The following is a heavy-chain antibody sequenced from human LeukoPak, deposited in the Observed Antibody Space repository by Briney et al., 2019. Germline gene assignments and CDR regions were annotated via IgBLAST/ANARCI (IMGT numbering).Heavy chain of an antibody. CDR1: GGSISSGDYY. CDR2: IYDSGST. J-gene: IGHJ4*02. CDR3: AREASSSGLDY. V-gene: IGHV4-30-4*08. D-gene: IGHD6-6*01. Sequence: SQTLSLTCTVSGGSISSGDYYWSWIRQPPGTGLEWIGYIYDSGSTSYNPSLKSRVTISVDTSKNQFSLKVSSVTAADTAVYYCAREASSSGLDYWGQGTLVTVSA.